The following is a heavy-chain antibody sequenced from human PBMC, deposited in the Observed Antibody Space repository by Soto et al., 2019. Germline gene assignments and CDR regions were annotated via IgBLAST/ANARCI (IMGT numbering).Heavy chain of an antibody. CDR3: ARDSMGGSARGPLGY. J-gene: IGHJ4*02. CDR2: ISYDGSNK. CDR1: GFTFSSYG. D-gene: IGHD6-6*01. V-gene: IGHV3-30*03. Sequence: GGSLRLSCAASGFTFSSYGMHWVRQAPGKGLEWVAVISYDGSNKYYADSVKGRFTISRDNSKNTLYLQMNSLRAEDTAVYYCARDSMGGSARGPLGYWGQGTLVTVSS.